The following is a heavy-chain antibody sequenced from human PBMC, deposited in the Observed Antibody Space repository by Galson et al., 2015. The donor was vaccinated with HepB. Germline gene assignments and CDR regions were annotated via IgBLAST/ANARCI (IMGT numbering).Heavy chain of an antibody. J-gene: IGHJ6*02. Sequence: SVKVSCKASGYTFTSYGISWVRQAPGQGLEWMGWISAYNGNTNYAQKLQGRVTMTTDTSTSTAYMELRSLRSDDTAVYYCARDHDEIPPYQPGEFYYYYYGMDVWGQGTTVTVSS. CDR2: ISAYNGNT. V-gene: IGHV1-18*04. CDR3: ARDHDEIPPYQPGEFYYYYYGMDV. CDR1: GYTFTSYG. D-gene: IGHD2-2*01.